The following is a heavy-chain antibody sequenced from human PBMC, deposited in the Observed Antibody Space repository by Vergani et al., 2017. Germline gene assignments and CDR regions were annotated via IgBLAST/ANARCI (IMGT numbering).Heavy chain of an antibody. CDR1: GGSFSGYY. Sequence: QVQLQQWGAGLLKPSETLSLTCAVYGGSFSGYYWSWIRQPPGKGLEWFGEINHSGSTNYNPSLKSRVTISVDTSKNQFSLKLSSVTAADTAVYYCARAXYYYGSGSYPWFDPWGQGTLVTVSS. D-gene: IGHD3-10*01. J-gene: IGHJ5*02. CDR3: ARAXYYYGSGSYPWFDP. V-gene: IGHV4-34*01. CDR2: INHSGST.